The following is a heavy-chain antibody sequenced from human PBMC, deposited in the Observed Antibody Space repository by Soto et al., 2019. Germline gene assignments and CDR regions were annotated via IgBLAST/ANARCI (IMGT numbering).Heavy chain of an antibody. CDR3: ARTGYSSSWQTSYYYYYGMDV. D-gene: IGHD6-13*01. CDR2: IYYSGST. J-gene: IGHJ6*02. CDR1: GGSIISGDYY. Sequence: PAETLSLTCTVSGGSIISGDYYFSCIRQPPWSGLELIGYIYYSGSTYYNPSLKSRVTISVDTSKNQFSLKLSSVTAADTAVYYCARTGYSSSWQTSYYYYYGMDVWGQGTTVTVSS. V-gene: IGHV4-30-4*01.